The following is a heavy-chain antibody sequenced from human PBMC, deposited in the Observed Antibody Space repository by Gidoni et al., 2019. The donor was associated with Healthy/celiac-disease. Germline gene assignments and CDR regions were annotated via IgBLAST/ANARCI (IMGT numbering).Heavy chain of an antibody. J-gene: IGHJ6*02. CDR1: GFTFSSYS. CDR3: ARDLEGFGDQLGMGV. D-gene: IGHD3-16*01. V-gene: IGHV3-21*01. Sequence: EVQLVESGGGLVKPGGSLRLSCAASGFTFSSYSMNWVRQAPGKGLEWVSSISSSSSYIYYADSVKGRFTISRDNAKNSLYLQMNSLRAEDTAVYYCARDLEGFGDQLGMGVWGQGTTVTVSS. CDR2: ISSSSSYI.